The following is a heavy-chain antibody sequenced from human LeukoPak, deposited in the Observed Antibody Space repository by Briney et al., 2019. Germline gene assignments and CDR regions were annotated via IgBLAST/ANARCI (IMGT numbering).Heavy chain of an antibody. CDR1: GYTFTSYG. V-gene: IGHV1-69*13. Sequence: SVKVSCTASGYTFTSYGISWVRQAPGQGLEWMGGIIPIFGTANYAQKFQGRVTITADESTSTAYMELSSLRSEDTAVYYCARAFDYYDSSGSYYFDYWGQGTLVTVSS. CDR2: IIPIFGTA. D-gene: IGHD3-22*01. J-gene: IGHJ4*02. CDR3: ARAFDYYDSSGSYYFDY.